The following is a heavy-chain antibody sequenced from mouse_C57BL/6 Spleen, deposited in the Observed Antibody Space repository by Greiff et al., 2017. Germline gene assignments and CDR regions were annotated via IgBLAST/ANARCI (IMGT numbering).Heavy chain of an antibody. Sequence: QVQLQQPGAELVKPGASVKLSCKASGYTFTSYWMQWVKQRPGQGLEWIGEIDPSDSYTNYNQKFKGKATLTVDTSSSTAYMQLSSLTSEDSAVYYCARSRAGTYFDYWGQGTTRTVSS. CDR2: IDPSDSYT. CDR3: ARSRAGTYFDY. J-gene: IGHJ2*01. D-gene: IGHD3-3*01. CDR1: GYTFTSYW. V-gene: IGHV1-50*01.